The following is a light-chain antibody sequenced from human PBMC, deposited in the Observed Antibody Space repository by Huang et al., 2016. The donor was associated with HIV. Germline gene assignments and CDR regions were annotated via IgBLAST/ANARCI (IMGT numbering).Light chain of an antibody. CDR2: AAS. Sequence: DIQMTQSPSSVSASIGDRVTITCRASQGSGTWLAWYQQKPGKAPNLLIYAASSLQSWGPLRFSGRGSGTDFTLSISSLQPEDFATYYCQQANSFPVFGQGTKVEIK. V-gene: IGKV1-12*01. CDR3: QQANSFPV. CDR1: QGSGTW. J-gene: IGKJ1*01.